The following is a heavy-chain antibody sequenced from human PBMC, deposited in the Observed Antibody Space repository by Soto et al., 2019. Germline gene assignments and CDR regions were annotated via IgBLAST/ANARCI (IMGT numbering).Heavy chain of an antibody. CDR2: IIPVLGAP. CDR1: GGTFSSFP. D-gene: IGHD3-22*01. Sequence: QVQLVQSGTEVKKPGSSVKVSCKTSGGTFSSFPIAWVRQAPGHGLEWVGGIIPVLGAPSYAQTFQGRVTTTADEPTSAAYLELSSLRSDDTAVYFCARDRHYENHTFYYLKYYFDYWGQGTLVTVSS. V-gene: IGHV1-69*01. J-gene: IGHJ4*02. CDR3: ARDRHYENHTFYYLKYYFDY.